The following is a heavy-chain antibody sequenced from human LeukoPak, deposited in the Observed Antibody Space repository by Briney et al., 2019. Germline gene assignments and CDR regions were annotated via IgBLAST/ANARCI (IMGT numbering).Heavy chain of an antibody. Sequence: PGGSLRLSCAASGFTFSSYGMYWVRQAPGKGLEWVAFIRYDGSNKYYADSAKGRFTISRDNAKNSLYLQMNSLRAEDMALYYCAKDIGWELLGEGFDYWGQGTLVTVSS. CDR2: IRYDGSNK. J-gene: IGHJ4*02. CDR1: GFTFSSYG. CDR3: AKDIGWELLGEGFDY. D-gene: IGHD1-26*01. V-gene: IGHV3-30*02.